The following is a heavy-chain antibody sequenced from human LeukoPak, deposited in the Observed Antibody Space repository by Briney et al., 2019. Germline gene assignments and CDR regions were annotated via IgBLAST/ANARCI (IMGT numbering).Heavy chain of an antibody. V-gene: IGHV3-30*18. J-gene: IGHJ4*02. CDR2: VSYDGSDK. CDR3: AKIRVIFNWNYAYYFDY. D-gene: IGHD1-7*01. CDR1: GFTFSSYG. Sequence: GGSLRLSCAASGFTFSSYGMHWVRQAPGKGLEWVAVVSYDGSDKYYADSVKGRFTISRDNSKNTLYLQMNSLRAEDTAVYYCAKIRVIFNWNYAYYFDYWGQGSLVTVSS.